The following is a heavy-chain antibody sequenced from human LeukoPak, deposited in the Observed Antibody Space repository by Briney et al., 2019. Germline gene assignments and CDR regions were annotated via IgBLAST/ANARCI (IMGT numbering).Heavy chain of an antibody. J-gene: IGHJ4*02. Sequence: GGSLRLSCAASGFTFSSYWMSWVRQAPGKGLEWVANIKQDGSEKYYVDSVKGRFTISRDNAKNSLYLQMNSLRAEDTAVYYCARDSEDYYDSSPVHYWGQGTLVTVSS. D-gene: IGHD3-22*01. CDR2: IKQDGSEK. CDR1: GFTFSSYW. CDR3: ARDSEDYYDSSPVHY. V-gene: IGHV3-7*01.